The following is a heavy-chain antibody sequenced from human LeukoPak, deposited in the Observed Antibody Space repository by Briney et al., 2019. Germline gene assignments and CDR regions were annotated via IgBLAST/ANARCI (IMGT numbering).Heavy chain of an antibody. D-gene: IGHD3-22*01. Sequence: GGSLRLSCAASGFTFSTYWMHWVRQAPGKGLVWVSRINGDGSSTNYADSVKGRSTISRDNPKNTLYLQINSLRAEDTAVYYCAAYDSSGYATKYFQHWGQGTLVTVSS. V-gene: IGHV3-74*01. CDR3: AAYDSSGYATKYFQH. CDR2: INGDGSST. CDR1: GFTFSTYW. J-gene: IGHJ1*01.